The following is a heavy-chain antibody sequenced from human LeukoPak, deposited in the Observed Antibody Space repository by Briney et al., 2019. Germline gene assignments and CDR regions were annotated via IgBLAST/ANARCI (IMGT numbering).Heavy chain of an antibody. Sequence: SVKVSCKASGGTFSSCAISWVRQAPGQGLEWMGRIIPILGIANYAQKFQGRVTITADKSTSTAYMELSSLRSEDTAVYYCAREVRGGIAAYYFDYWGQGTLVTVSS. V-gene: IGHV1-69*04. CDR1: GGTFSSCA. CDR3: AREVRGGIAAYYFDY. J-gene: IGHJ4*02. D-gene: IGHD6-25*01. CDR2: IIPILGIA.